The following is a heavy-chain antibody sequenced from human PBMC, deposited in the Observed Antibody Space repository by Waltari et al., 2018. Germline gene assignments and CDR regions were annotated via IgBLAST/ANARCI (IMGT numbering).Heavy chain of an antibody. V-gene: IGHV4-39*01. CDR3: ARQSDSGSWPIDY. J-gene: IGHJ4*02. CDR2: IYSSGST. D-gene: IGHD6-13*01. Sequence: QLQLQESGPGLVKPSETLSLTCTVSGRSISSSSYYWGLIRQPPGTGLEWIGSIYSSGSTYYNPSLKSRVTISVDTAKSQFSLKLGSVTAADTGVYYWARQSDSGSWPIDYWGQGTLVTVSS. CDR1: GRSISSSSYY.